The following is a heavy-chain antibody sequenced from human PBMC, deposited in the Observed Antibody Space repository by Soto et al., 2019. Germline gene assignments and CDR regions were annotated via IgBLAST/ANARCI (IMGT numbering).Heavy chain of an antibody. J-gene: IGHJ4*02. CDR3: ARPKDYDDCLDL. CDR2: INAGNGNT. CDR1: GYAFTRFT. Sequence: ASVKVSCKASGYAFTRFTIHWVRQAPGQRLEWMGWINAGNGNTKYSQKFQGRVTFTRDTSANTAYMELSSLISEDTAVYYCARPKDYDDCLDLWGQGTLVTVPQ. V-gene: IGHV1-3*01. D-gene: IGHD3-22*01.